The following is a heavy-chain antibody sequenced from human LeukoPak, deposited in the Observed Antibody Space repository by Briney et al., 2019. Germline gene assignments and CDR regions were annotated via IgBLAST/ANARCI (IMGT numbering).Heavy chain of an antibody. J-gene: IGHJ4*02. V-gene: IGHV3-21*01. D-gene: IGHD5-18*01. Sequence: PGGSLRLSCAASGFSFSTYTLSWVRQAPGKGLEWVSSISSSSNYVSYADSVKGRFTVSRDNATNSLFLQMNSLRAEDTAVFYCARALTAMVPSFGYWGQGTLVTVSS. CDR1: GFSFSTYT. CDR2: ISSSSNYV. CDR3: ARALTAMVPSFGY.